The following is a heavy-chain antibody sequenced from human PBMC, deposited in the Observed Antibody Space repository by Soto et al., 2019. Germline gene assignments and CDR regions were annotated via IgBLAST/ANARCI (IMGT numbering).Heavy chain of an antibody. V-gene: IGHV4-59*05. CDR1: GASISSYF. D-gene: IGHD3-3*01. J-gene: IGHJ5*02. CDR2: IYYSGST. CDR3: ARSSRITIFGVVTENWFDP. Sequence: ETLSLTCTVSGASISSYFWSWIRQPPGKGLEWIGSIYYSGSTYYNPSLKSRVTISVDTSKNQFSLKLSSVTAADTAVYYCARSSRITIFGVVTENWFDPWGQGTLVTVS.